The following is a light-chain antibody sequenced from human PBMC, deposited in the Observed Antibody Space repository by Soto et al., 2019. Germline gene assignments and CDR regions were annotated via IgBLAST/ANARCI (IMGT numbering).Light chain of an antibody. V-gene: IGLV2-14*01. CDR1: SSDVGGYNY. CDR2: DVT. CDR3: TSFAGSGTYV. Sequence: QSVLTQPASVSGSPGQSIAISCTGTSSDVGGYNYVSRYQQHPGKAPKLIIFDVTNRPSGVSDRFSGSKSGSTASLTISGLQADDEADYYCTSFAGSGTYVFGTGTKVTVL. J-gene: IGLJ1*01.